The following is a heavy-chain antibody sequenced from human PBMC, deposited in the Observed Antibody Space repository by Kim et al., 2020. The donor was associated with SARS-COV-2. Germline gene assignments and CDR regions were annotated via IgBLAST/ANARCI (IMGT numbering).Heavy chain of an antibody. J-gene: IGHJ6*02. V-gene: IGHV4-39*01. CDR1: GGSISSSSYY. CDR3: ARHAPSHSSSSFLYYYYGMDV. CDR2: IYYSGST. Sequence: SETLSLTCTVSGGSISSSSYYWGWIRQPPGKGLEWIGSIYYSGSTYYNPSLKSRVTISVDTSKNQFSLKLSSVTAADTAVYYCARHAPSHSSSSFLYYYYGMDVWGQGTTVTVSS. D-gene: IGHD6-13*01.